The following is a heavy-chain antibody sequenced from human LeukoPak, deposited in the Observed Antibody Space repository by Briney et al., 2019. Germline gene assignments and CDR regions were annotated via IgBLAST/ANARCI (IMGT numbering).Heavy chain of an antibody. CDR3: ARSTGTTGPMDY. Sequence: ASVKVSCKASGYTFTRFDINWVRQATGQGPEWMGWMNPNSGNTGYAQRFQGRLTITKDASISTAYMELGSLRSEDSAVYYCARSTGTTGPMDYWGQGTLVTVSS. CDR1: GYTFTRFD. D-gene: IGHD1-7*01. CDR2: MNPNSGNT. J-gene: IGHJ4*02. V-gene: IGHV1-8*01.